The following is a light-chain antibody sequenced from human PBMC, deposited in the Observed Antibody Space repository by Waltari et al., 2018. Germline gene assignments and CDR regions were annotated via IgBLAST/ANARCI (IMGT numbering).Light chain of an antibody. V-gene: IGKV4-1*01. CDR2: WAS. CDR1: QRIMYSSNNQNF. J-gene: IGKJ3*01. CDR3: QQYFVTPFT. Sequence: DIVMTQSPDSLAVSLGERATLNCKHSQRIMYSSNNQNFLAWYQKKPGHPPKLLIYWASTRQSGVPDRFTGSWSGTDFTLTISSLQAEDVAVYYCQQYFVTPFTFGPGTRVEIK.